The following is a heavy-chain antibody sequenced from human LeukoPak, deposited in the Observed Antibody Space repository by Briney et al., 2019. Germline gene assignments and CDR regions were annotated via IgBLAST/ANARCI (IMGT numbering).Heavy chain of an antibody. Sequence: GGSLRLSCAVSGFTVSTNYLSWVRQAPGKGLEWVSVIYIGGGTYYTDSVKGRFTISRDSSKNTLYLQMNSLRAEDTAVYYCARGGYGSGSYYNNFDYWGQGTLVTVSS. CDR1: GFTVSTNY. D-gene: IGHD3-10*01. CDR2: IYIGGGT. CDR3: ARGGYGSGSYYNNFDY. J-gene: IGHJ4*02. V-gene: IGHV3-53*01.